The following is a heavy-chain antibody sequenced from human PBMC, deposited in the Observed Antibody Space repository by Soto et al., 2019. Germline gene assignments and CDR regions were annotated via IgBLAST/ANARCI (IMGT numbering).Heavy chain of an antibody. V-gene: IGHV4-59*08. CDR1: GGSLSSYY. CDR3: ARHFTANGHYNWFDP. CDR2: IYYSGST. Sequence: SETLSLTCTVSGGSLSSYYWSWIRQPPVKGLEWIGYIYYSGSTNYNPSLKSRVTISVDTSKNQFSLKLSSVTAADTAVYYCARHFTANGHYNWFDPWGQGTLVTVSS. D-gene: IGHD5-18*01. J-gene: IGHJ5*02.